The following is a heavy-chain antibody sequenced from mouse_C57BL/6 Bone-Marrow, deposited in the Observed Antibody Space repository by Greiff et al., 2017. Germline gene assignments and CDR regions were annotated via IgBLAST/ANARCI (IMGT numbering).Heavy chain of an antibody. Sequence: QVQLQQSGAELARPGASVKLSCKASGYTFTSYGISWVKQRTGQGLEWIGEIYPRSGNTYYNEKFKGKATLTADKSSSTAYMELRSLTSEDSAVYFCARSGDYYDGSSYNYWGQGTTLTVSS. CDR3: ARSGDYYDGSSYNY. CDR2: IYPRSGNT. V-gene: IGHV1-81*01. D-gene: IGHD1-1*01. CDR1: GYTFTSYG. J-gene: IGHJ2*01.